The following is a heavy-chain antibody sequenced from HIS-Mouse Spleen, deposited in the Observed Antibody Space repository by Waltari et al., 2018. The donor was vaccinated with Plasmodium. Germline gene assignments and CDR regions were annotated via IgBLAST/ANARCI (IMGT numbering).Heavy chain of an antibody. D-gene: IGHD7-27*01. J-gene: IGHJ3*02. CDR2: INHSGST. V-gene: IGHV4-34*01. CDR3: ARGQLGIDAFDI. CDR1: GGSFSGYY. Sequence: QVQLQQWGAGLLKPSETLSLTCAVYGGSFSGYYWSWIRQPPGKGLEWIGEINHSGSTNYNPSLKSRVTKSVDTSKNQFSLKLSSVTAADTAVYYCARGQLGIDAFDIWGQGTMVTVSS.